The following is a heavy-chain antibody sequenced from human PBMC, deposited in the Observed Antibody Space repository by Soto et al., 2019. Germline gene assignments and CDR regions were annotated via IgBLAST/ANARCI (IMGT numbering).Heavy chain of an antibody. J-gene: IGHJ4*02. D-gene: IGHD3-22*01. CDR3: AKMSSENYYDPVFS. CDR2: ISSRGNTI. Sequence: QVQLVESGGGLVKTSGSLRIACAASGFTFSDYYMSWVRQAPGKGLEWVSYISSRGNTIYYADSVKGRFTISRDSAKNSVYLQMNSLRAEDTALYFCAKMSSENYYDPVFSWGQGTLVTVSS. V-gene: IGHV3-11*01. CDR1: GFTFSDYY.